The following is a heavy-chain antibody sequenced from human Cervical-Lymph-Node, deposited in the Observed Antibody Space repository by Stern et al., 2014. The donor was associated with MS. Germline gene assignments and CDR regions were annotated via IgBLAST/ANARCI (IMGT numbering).Heavy chain of an antibody. V-gene: IGHV1-69*01. D-gene: IGHD2-2*01. CDR3: ARGAAYSSSYFDF. CDR2: IIPIFGTA. J-gene: IGHJ4*02. Sequence: RQAPXQGLEXLXWIIPIFGTAIYPQKFQGGVTITADESTDTAYLDLSSLISEDTAVYYCARGAAYSSSYFDFWGQGTLVTVSS.